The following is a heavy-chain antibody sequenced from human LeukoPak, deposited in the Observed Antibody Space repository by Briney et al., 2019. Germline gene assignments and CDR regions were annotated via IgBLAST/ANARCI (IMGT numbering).Heavy chain of an antibody. J-gene: IGHJ4*02. V-gene: IGHV3-30*18. CDR1: GFTFSSYG. D-gene: IGHD3-3*01. CDR3: AKDLGDFWTGSDY. Sequence: GGSLRLSCAASGFTFSSYGMHWVRQAPGKGLEWVAVISYDGSNKYYADSVKGRFTISRDNSKNTLYLQMNSLRAEDTAVYYCAKDLGDFWTGSDYWGQGTLVTVSS. CDR2: ISYDGSNK.